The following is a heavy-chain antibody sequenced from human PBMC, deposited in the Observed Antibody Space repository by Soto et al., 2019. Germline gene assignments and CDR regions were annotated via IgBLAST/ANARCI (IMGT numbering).Heavy chain of an antibody. V-gene: IGHV4-31*03. J-gene: IGHJ3*02. D-gene: IGHD3-22*01. CDR2: IYYSGST. CDR1: GGSISSGGYY. Sequence: SDTLSLTCTVSGGSISSGGYYWSWIRQHPGKGLEWIGYIYYSGSTYYNPSLKSRVTISVDTSKNQFSLKLSSVTAADTAVYYCASGLRDYYDSSGYYLNAFDIWGQGTMVTVSS. CDR3: ASGLRDYYDSSGYYLNAFDI.